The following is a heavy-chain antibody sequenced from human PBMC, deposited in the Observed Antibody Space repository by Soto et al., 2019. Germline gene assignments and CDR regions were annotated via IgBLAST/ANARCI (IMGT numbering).Heavy chain of an antibody. J-gene: IGHJ4*02. Sequence: SETLSLTCTVSGGSISSYYWSWIRQPPGKGLEWIGYIYYSGSTDYDPSLKSRVTISVDTSKNQFSLKLSSVTAADTAVYYCARDPAPFYQDVSGYYPQGHWGQGTLVTVS. D-gene: IGHD3-22*01. V-gene: IGHV4-59*01. CDR1: GGSISSYY. CDR2: IYYSGST. CDR3: ARDPAPFYQDVSGYYPQGH.